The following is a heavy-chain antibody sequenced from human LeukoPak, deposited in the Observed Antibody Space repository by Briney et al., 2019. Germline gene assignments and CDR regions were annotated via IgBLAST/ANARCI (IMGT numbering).Heavy chain of an antibody. J-gene: IGHJ4*02. Sequence: PSETLSLTCTVSGGSISSYYWSWIRQPPGKGLEWIGYIYYSGSNNYNPSLKSRVTISVDTSKNQFSLKLSSVTAADTAVYYCARVPPNGLRAYYFDYWGQGTLVTVSS. CDR3: ARVPPNGLRAYYFDY. CDR1: GGSISSYY. CDR2: IYYSGSN. D-gene: IGHD3-16*01. V-gene: IGHV4-59*01.